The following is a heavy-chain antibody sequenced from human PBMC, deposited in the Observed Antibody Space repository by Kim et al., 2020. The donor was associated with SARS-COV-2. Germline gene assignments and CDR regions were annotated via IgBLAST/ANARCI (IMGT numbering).Heavy chain of an antibody. J-gene: IGHJ5*02. Sequence: SETLSLTCTVSGGSISSYYWSWIRQPAGKGLEWIGRIYTSGSTNYNPSLKSRVTMSVDTSKNQFSLKLSSVTAADTAVYYCARAATVRHYNWFDPWGQGTLVTVSS. CDR3: ARAATVRHYNWFDP. V-gene: IGHV4-4*07. D-gene: IGHD4-17*01. CDR2: IYTSGST. CDR1: GGSISSYY.